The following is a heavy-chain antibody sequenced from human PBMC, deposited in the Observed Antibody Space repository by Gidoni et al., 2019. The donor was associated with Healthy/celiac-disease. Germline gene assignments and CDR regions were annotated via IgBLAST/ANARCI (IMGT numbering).Heavy chain of an antibody. Sequence: QVQLQESGPGLVKPSETLSLTCTVSGGSISSYYWSWIRQPPGKGLEWIGYIYYSGSTNYNPSLKSRVTISVDTSKNQFSLKLSSVTAADTAVYYCARASTLFDYGGNILGGGWFDPWGQGTLVTVSS. CDR1: GGSISSYY. V-gene: IGHV4-59*01. J-gene: IGHJ5*02. CDR3: ARASTLFDYGGNILGGGWFDP. D-gene: IGHD4-17*01. CDR2: IYYSGST.